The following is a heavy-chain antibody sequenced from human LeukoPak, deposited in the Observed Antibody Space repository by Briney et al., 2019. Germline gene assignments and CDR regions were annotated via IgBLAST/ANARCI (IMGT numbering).Heavy chain of an antibody. CDR2: VYDSGTT. CDR1: AGSINNYF. V-gene: IGHV4-59*08. CDR3: ARHLMTIFGVVIKPGPFDP. Sequence: SQTLSLTCTVSAGSINNYFWSWIRQPPGKGLEWLGYVYDSGTTRYRPSLKSRVTISLDATKNQFSLKLSSVTAADTAVYFCARHLMTIFGVVIKPGPFDPWGQGTLVTVSS. D-gene: IGHD3-3*01. J-gene: IGHJ5*02.